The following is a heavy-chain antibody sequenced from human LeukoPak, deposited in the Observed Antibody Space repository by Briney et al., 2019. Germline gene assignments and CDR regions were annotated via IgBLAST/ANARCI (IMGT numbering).Heavy chain of an antibody. Sequence: SGGSLRLSCVASGFTFSDYGMNWVRQAPGKGLEWVSSLSSRSSYIYYADSVKGRFTISRDNAKNSLYLQMNSLRGEDTAVYYCARLVSEYSGPDPEDSFDIWGQGTMVSVSS. CDR1: GFTFSDYG. V-gene: IGHV3-21*01. D-gene: IGHD5-12*01. CDR3: ARLVSEYSGPDPEDSFDI. CDR2: LSSRSSYI. J-gene: IGHJ3*02.